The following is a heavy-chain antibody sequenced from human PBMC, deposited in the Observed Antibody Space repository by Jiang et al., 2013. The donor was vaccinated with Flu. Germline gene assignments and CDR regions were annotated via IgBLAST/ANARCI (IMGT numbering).Heavy chain of an antibody. CDR2: INHSGST. CDR3: ARGGLGDIVVVVAATPFDP. D-gene: IGHD2-15*01. V-gene: IGHV4-34*01. Sequence: KPSETLSLTCAVYGGSFSGYYWSWIRQPPGKGLEWIGEINHSGSTNYNPSLKSRVTISVDTSKNQFSLKLSSVTAADTAVYYCARGGLGDIVVVVAATPFDPWGQGTLVTVSS. CDR1: GGSFSGYY. J-gene: IGHJ5*02.